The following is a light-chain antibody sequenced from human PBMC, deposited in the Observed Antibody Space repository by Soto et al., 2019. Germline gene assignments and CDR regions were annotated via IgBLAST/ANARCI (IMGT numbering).Light chain of an antibody. V-gene: IGKV3-15*01. CDR1: QSVNSG. CDR3: QQYNNWPLT. J-gene: IGKJ4*01. CDR2: SAS. Sequence: ETEMTQSPATLSASLGESATLSCRASQSVNSGLAWYQQIPGQAPRLLIYSASTGATGGPARFSGSGSGTEFTLTISSLQSEDFAIYYCQQYNNWPLTFGGGTKVEI.